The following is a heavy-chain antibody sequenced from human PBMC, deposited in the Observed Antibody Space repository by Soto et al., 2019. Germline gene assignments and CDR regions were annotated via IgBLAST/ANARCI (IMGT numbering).Heavy chain of an antibody. D-gene: IGHD1-7*01. V-gene: IGHV3-11*01. J-gene: IGHJ6*02. Sequence: PGGSLRLSCAASGFTFSDYYMSWIRQAPGKGLEWVSYISSSGSTIYYADSVKGRFTISRDNAKNSLYLQMNSLRAEDTAVYYCARTEKLELRGYYGMDVWGQGTTVTVYS. CDR3: ARTEKLELRGYYGMDV. CDR2: ISSSGSTI. CDR1: GFTFSDYY.